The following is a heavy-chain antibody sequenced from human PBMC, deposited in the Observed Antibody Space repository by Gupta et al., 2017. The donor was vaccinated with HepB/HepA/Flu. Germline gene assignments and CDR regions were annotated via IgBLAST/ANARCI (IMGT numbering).Heavy chain of an antibody. Sequence: EVQLLESGGGLVQPGGSLRLSCAASGFTFSSYAMSWVRQAPGKGLEWVSAISGSGGSTYYADSVKGRFTISRDNSKNTLYLQMKSMRAEDTAVYYCAKCPRASMDTSYDDWGQGTMVTVSS. D-gene: IGHD2-2*01. V-gene: IGHV3-23*01. CDR1: GFTFSSYA. J-gene: IGHJ4*02. CDR2: ISGSGGST. CDR3: AKCPRASMDTSYDD.